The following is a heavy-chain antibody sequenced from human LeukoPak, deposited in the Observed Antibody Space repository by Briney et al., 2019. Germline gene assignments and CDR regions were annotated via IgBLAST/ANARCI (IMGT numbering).Heavy chain of an antibody. V-gene: IGHV1-8*03. Sequence: ASVKVSCKASGYTFTSYDINWVRQATGQGLEWMGWMNPNSGNTGYAQKFQGRVTITRNTSISTAYMELSSLRSEDTAVHYCARGSGYYTGGDYWGQGTLVTVSS. CDR1: GYTFTSYD. D-gene: IGHD3-3*01. CDR3: ARGSGYYTGGDY. CDR2: MNPNSGNT. J-gene: IGHJ4*02.